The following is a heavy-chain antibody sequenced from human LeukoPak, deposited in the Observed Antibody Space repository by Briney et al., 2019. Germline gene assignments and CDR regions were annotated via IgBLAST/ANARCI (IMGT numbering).Heavy chain of an antibody. CDR2: MWDDGTNE. D-gene: IGHD6-19*01. CDR1: GFNFGIYG. CDR3: ARDLYAYSSGWYEMNAFGI. Sequence: GGSLRLSCTASGFNFGIYGMHWVRQAPGKGLEWVAVMWDDGTNEYYVESVKGRFTISRDNGKRTLYLQMNSLRVEDTAVYYCARDLYAYSSGWYEMNAFGIWGQGTKVTVSS. V-gene: IGHV3-33*01. J-gene: IGHJ3*02.